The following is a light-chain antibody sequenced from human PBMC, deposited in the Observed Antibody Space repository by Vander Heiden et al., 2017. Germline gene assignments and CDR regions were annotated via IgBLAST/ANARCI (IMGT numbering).Light chain of an antibody. Sequence: QSAPTQPASVSGSPGQSITPSCTGTSSDVGGYNHVSWYQHHPGKAPKLMIYEVSNRPSGVSTRFSGSKSGNTASLTISGLQPEDEADYYCSSFTSSTTYVFGTGTKVTVL. CDR1: SSDVGGYNH. V-gene: IGLV2-14*01. J-gene: IGLJ1*01. CDR2: EVS. CDR3: SSFTSSTTYV.